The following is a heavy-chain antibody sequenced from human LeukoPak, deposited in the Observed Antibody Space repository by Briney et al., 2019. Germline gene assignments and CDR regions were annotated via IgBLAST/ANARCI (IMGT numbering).Heavy chain of an antibody. J-gene: IGHJ4*01. CDR1: GASFSVNN. D-gene: IGHD3-10*01. CDR2: INNSGSI. CDR3: ARYCGSENYCISY. V-gene: IGHV4-34*01. Sequence: SETLSLTCAVYGASFSVNNWIWVRQPPGKGLEWVGEINNSGSITYKPSLKRRLTISADTSKNQFSLKLSSVPAADTAVYYCARYCGSENYCISYWGQGTLVTVSS.